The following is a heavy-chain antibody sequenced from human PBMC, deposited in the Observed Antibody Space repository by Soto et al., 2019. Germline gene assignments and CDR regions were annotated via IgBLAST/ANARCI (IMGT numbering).Heavy chain of an antibody. J-gene: IGHJ4*02. D-gene: IGHD3-16*01. CDR1: GFTFSSYA. Sequence: GGSLRLSCAASGFTFSSYAMSWVRQAPGKGLEWVSAISGSGGSTYYADSVKGRFTISRDNSKNTLYLQMNSLRAEDTAVYYCAKDKRETYYEDIWGSYLEMCLDYWGQXTLVTVSS. CDR2: ISGSGGST. CDR3: AKDKRETYYEDIWGSYLEMCLDY. V-gene: IGHV3-23*01.